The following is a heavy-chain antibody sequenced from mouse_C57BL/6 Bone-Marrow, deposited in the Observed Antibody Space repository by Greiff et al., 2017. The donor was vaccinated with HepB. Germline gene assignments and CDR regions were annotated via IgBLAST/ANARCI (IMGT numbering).Heavy chain of an antibody. CDR1: GFTFSDYG. CDR3: ARPYGSLFDY. V-gene: IGHV5-17*01. CDR2: ISSGSSTI. D-gene: IGHD1-1*01. J-gene: IGHJ2*01. Sequence: EVKLMESGGGLVKPGGSLKLSCAASGFTFSDYGMHWVRQAPEKGLEWVAYISSGSSTIYYADTVKGRFTISRDNAKNTLFLQMTSLRSEDTAMYYCARPYGSLFDYWGQGTTLTVSS.